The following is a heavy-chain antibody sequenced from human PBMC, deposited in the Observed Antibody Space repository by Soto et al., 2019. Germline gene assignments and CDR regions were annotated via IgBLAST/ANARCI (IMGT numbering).Heavy chain of an antibody. J-gene: IGHJ6*03. CDR1: GGSISSYC. V-gene: IGHV4-59*01. CDR2: IYYSGST. Sequence: PSETLSLTCTVSGGSISSYCWSWIRQPPGKGLEWIGYIYYSGSTNYNPSLKSRVTISVDTSKNQFSLKLSSVTAADTAVYYCARGGTRKYYDFWSGYYPMDVWGKGTTVTVSS. CDR3: ARGGTRKYYDFWSGYYPMDV. D-gene: IGHD3-3*01.